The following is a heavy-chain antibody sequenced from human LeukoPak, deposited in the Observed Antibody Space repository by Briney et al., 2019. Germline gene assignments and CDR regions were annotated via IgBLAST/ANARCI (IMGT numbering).Heavy chain of an antibody. Sequence: GGSLRLSCAASGFTFSSYSMNWVRQAPGKGLEWVSYISSSSSTIYYADSVKGRFTISRDNAKNSLYPQMNSLRDEDTAVYYCARLSPSGSYPYDYWGQGTLVTVSS. J-gene: IGHJ4*02. D-gene: IGHD1-26*01. CDR3: ARLSPSGSYPYDY. CDR2: ISSSSSTI. CDR1: GFTFSSYS. V-gene: IGHV3-48*02.